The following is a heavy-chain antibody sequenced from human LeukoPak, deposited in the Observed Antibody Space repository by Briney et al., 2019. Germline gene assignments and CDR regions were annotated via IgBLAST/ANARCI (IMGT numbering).Heavy chain of an antibody. Sequence: GGSLGLSCAASGFTFSSYWMSWVRQAPGKGLEWVANIKQDGSEKYYVDFVKGRFTISRDNAKNSLYLQMDSLRAEDTAVYYCARRIVVVPAAITGGAFDIWGQGTMVTVSS. CDR1: GFTFSSYW. CDR2: IKQDGSEK. CDR3: ARRIVVVPAAITGGAFDI. V-gene: IGHV3-7*01. D-gene: IGHD2-2*02. J-gene: IGHJ3*02.